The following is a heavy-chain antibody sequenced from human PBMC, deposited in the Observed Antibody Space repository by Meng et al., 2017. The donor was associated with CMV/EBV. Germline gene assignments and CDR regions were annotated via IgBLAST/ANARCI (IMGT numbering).Heavy chain of an antibody. CDR3: AKTQWAQRRNWFDP. D-gene: IGHD2-8*01. J-gene: IGHJ5*02. CDR2: ISGSGVST. Sequence: LSLTCAASGFTFSTSAMTWVRQAPGKGLEWVSLISGSGVSTYYADSVKGRFTISRDNSKNTLYLHMNILRAEDTAIYYCAKTQWAQRRNWFDPWGQGTLVTVSS. CDR1: GFTFSTSA. V-gene: IGHV3-23*01.